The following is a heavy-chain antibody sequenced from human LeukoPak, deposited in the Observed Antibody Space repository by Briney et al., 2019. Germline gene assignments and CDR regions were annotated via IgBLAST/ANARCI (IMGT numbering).Heavy chain of an antibody. V-gene: IGHV3-30*18. Sequence: PGGSLRLSCAASGFTFSSYGMHWVRQAPGKGLKWVAVISYDGSNKYYADSVKGRFTISRDNSKNTLYLQMNSLRAEDTAVYYCAKARHVYCSGGSCYYFDYWGQGTLVTVSS. D-gene: IGHD2-15*01. CDR2: ISYDGSNK. J-gene: IGHJ4*02. CDR1: GFTFSSYG. CDR3: AKARHVYCSGGSCYYFDY.